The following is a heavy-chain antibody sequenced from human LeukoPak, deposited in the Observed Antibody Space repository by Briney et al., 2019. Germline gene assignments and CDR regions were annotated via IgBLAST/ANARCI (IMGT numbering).Heavy chain of an antibody. CDR3: AKDIATGNRIYYLYY. J-gene: IGHJ4*02. V-gene: IGHV3-9*01. CDR1: GFTLYDSA. D-gene: IGHD1-14*01. Sequence: GGSLRLSCAASGFTLYDSAMRWLRHAPGKGLEWVSGISWNSGSIGYADSVKGRFTISRDNAKNSLYLQMNSLRAEDTALYYCAKDIATGNRIYYLYYCGQGTLVTVSS. CDR2: ISWNSGSI.